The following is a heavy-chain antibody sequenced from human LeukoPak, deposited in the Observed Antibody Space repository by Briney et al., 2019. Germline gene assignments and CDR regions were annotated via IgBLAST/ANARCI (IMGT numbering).Heavy chain of an antibody. V-gene: IGHV3-23*01. D-gene: IGHD6-13*01. CDR3: AKVELSAAGGELDP. Sequence: GGSLRLSCAASGFTFSSYTMSWVRQAPGQGLEWVSAIRSSGGSTYNADSVKGRFTISRDNSKNTLYLEMKNLRAEDTAVYYCAKVELSAAGGELDPWGQGTLVTVSS. CDR2: IRSSGGST. J-gene: IGHJ5*02. CDR1: GFTFSSYT.